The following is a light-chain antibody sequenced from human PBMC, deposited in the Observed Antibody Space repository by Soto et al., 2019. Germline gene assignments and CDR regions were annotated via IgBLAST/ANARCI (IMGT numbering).Light chain of an antibody. CDR3: QSYDSSLTF. J-gene: IGLJ1*01. V-gene: IGLV1-40*01. CDR1: SSNIGAGYD. CDR2: GNS. Sequence: QSVLTQPPSVSGAPGQRVTISCTGSSSNIGAGYDVHWYQQLPGTAPKLLIYGNSNRPSGVPDRFSGSKSGTSASLAITGLQVEDEADYYCQSYDSSLTFFGTGTKVTVL.